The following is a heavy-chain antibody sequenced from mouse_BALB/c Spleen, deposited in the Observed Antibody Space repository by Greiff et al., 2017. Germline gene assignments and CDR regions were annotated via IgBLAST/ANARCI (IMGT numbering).Heavy chain of an antibody. Sequence: EVQRVESGGGLVKPGGSLKLSCAASGFAFSSYDMSWVRQTPEKRLEWVAYISSGGGSTYYPDTVKGRFTISRDNAKNTLYLQMSSLRSEDTAMYYCAREGDGNYPYYFDYWGQGTTLTVSS. V-gene: IGHV5-12-1*01. CDR1: GFAFSSYD. J-gene: IGHJ2*01. CDR3: AREGDGNYPYYFDY. D-gene: IGHD2-1*01. CDR2: ISSGGGST.